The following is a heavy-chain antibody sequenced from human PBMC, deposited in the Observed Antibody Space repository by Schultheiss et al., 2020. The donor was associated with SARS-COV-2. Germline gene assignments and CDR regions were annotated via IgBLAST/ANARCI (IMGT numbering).Heavy chain of an antibody. CDR2: ISSSSSYI. CDR1: GFTFSSYS. D-gene: IGHD6-19*01. J-gene: IGHJ5*02. Sequence: GGSLRLSCAASGFTFSSYSMNWVRQAPGKGLEWVSSISSSSSYIYYADSVKGRFTISRDNSKNTLYLQMNSLRAEDTAVYYCARPPIAVAGTGWFDPWGQGTLVTVSS. V-gene: IGHV3-21*01. CDR3: ARPPIAVAGTGWFDP.